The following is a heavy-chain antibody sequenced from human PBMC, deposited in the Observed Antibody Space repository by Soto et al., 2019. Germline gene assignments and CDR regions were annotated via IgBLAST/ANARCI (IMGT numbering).Heavy chain of an antibody. CDR1: GFTFSSYG. CDR2: IWYDGSNK. Sequence: QVQLVESVGGVVQPGRSLRLSCAASGFTFSSYGMHWVSHAPGKALEWVAVIWYDGSNKYYADSVKGRFTISRDNSKNTLYLQMNSLRAEDTAVYYCARDSLRGYGEDDIWGQGTMVTVSS. J-gene: IGHJ3*02. D-gene: IGHD5-18*01. V-gene: IGHV3-33*01. CDR3: ARDSLRGYGEDDI.